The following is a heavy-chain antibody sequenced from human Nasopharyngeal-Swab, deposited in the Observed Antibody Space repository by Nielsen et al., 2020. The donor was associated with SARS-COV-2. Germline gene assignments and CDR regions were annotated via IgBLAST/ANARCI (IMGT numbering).Heavy chain of an antibody. CDR3: ARDVEEWLVVPSLSFDH. Sequence: VRQMPGKGLEWMGWISIYNADRNYAEKFQGRVSMTTDTSTTTAFVELTSLRSDDTAVYYCARDVEEWLVVPSLSFDHWGQGTLVTVSS. V-gene: IGHV1-18*01. D-gene: IGHD5-18*01. CDR2: ISIYNADR. J-gene: IGHJ4*02.